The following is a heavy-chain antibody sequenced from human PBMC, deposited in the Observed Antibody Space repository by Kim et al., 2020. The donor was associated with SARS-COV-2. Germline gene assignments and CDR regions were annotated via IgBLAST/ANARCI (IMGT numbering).Heavy chain of an antibody. Sequence: GEYLKISCKGSGYSFTSYWISWVRQMPGKGLEWMGSIDPSDSYTNYSPSFQGHVTISADKSISTAYLQWSSLKASDTAMYYCARHEGIAVAIDYWGQGTLVTVSS. CDR1: GYSFTSYW. CDR2: IDPSDSYT. V-gene: IGHV5-10-1*01. CDR3: ARHEGIAVAIDY. J-gene: IGHJ4*02. D-gene: IGHD6-19*01.